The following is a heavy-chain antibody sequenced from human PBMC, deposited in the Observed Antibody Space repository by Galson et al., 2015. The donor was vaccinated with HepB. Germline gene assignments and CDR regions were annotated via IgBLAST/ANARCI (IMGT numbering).Heavy chain of an antibody. CDR1: GFTFSSYA. CDR3: ARDPAAARSYNFDY. D-gene: IGHD6-13*01. J-gene: IGHJ4*02. V-gene: IGHV3-23*01. CDR2: ISGSGDST. Sequence: SLRLSCAASGFTFSSYAMSWVRQAPGKGLKWVSTISGSGDSTYYADSVMGRLTISRDNSKNTLYFQMNSLRAEDTAVYYCARDPAAARSYNFDYWGQGTLVTVSS.